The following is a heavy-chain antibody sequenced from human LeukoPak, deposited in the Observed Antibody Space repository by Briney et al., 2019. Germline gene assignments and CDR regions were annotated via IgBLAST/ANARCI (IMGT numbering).Heavy chain of an antibody. J-gene: IGHJ5*02. Sequence: SQTLSLTCAVSGGSISSGGYSWSWIRQPPGQGLEWIGYIYHSRSTYYNPSLKSRVTISVDRSKNQFSLKLSSVTAADTAVYYCARGVDSFDPWGQGTLVTVSS. CDR1: GGSISSGGYS. V-gene: IGHV4-30-2*01. CDR3: ARGVDSFDP. CDR2: IYHSRST. D-gene: IGHD3-3*01.